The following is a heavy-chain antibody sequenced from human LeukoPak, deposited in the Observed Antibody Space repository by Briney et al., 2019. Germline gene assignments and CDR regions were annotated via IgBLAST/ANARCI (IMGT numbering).Heavy chain of an antibody. Sequence: GGSLRLSCAASGFTFSDYFMTWIRQAPGKGLEWVSYISSSSSNTNYADSVKGRFTISRDNAKNSLSLQMNSLRAEDTAVYYCARGIHKTNCTRTSCYVNWSDPCGQGTLVTVSS. CDR3: ARGIHKTNCTRTSCYVNWSDP. D-gene: IGHD2-2*01. CDR1: GFTFSDYF. V-gene: IGHV3-11*06. CDR2: ISSSSSNT. J-gene: IGHJ5*02.